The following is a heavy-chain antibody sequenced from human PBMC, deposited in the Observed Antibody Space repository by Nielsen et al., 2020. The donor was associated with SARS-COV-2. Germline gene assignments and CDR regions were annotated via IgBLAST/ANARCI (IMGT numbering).Heavy chain of an antibody. V-gene: IGHV1-8*03. CDR3: ARGRSVVVPAAIFYWFDP. D-gene: IGHD2-2*02. CDR2: MNPNSGNT. Sequence: WVRQAPGQGLEWMGWMNPNSGNTGYAQKFQGRVTITADESTSTAYMELSSLRSEDTAVYYCARGRSVVVPAAIFYWFDPWGQGTLVTVSS. J-gene: IGHJ5*02.